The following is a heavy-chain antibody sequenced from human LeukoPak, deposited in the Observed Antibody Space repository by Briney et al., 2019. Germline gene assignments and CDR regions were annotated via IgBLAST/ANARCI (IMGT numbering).Heavy chain of an antibody. D-gene: IGHD4-17*01. Sequence: SETLSLTCTVSGGSISSSSYYWGWIRQPPGKGLEWIGSIYYSGSTYYNPSLKSRVTIAVDKSKNQFSLKLSSVTAADTAVYYCARASHDYGDYSHFDYWGQGTLVTVSS. V-gene: IGHV4-39*07. CDR2: IYYSGST. CDR1: GGSISSSSYY. CDR3: ARASHDYGDYSHFDY. J-gene: IGHJ4*02.